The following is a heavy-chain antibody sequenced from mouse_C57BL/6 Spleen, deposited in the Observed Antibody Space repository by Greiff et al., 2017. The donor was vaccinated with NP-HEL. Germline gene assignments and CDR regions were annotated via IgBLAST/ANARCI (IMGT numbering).Heavy chain of an antibody. D-gene: IGHD3-3*01. V-gene: IGHV7-1*01. Sequence: EVHLVESGGGLVQSGRSLRLSCATSGFTFSDFYMEWVRQAPGKGLEWIAASRNKANDYTTEYSASVKGRFIVSRDTSPSILYLQMNALRAEDTAIYYCARGFSGTGDYWGQGTTLTVSS. CDR1: GFTFSDFY. CDR2: SRNKANDYTT. CDR3: ARGFSGTGDY. J-gene: IGHJ2*01.